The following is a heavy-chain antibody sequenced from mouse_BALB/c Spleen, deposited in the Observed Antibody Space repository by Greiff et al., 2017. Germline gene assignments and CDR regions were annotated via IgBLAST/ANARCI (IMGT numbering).Heavy chain of an antibody. CDR2: ISNGGGST. CDR1: GFTFSSYT. J-gene: IGHJ3*01. V-gene: IGHV5-12-2*01. Sequence: DVMLVESGGGLVQPGGSLKLSCAASGFTFSSYTMSWVRQTPEKRLEWVAYISNGGGSTYYPDTVKGRFTISRDNAKNTLYLQMSSLKSEDTAMYYCARQGGDGAWFAYWGQGTLVTVSA. CDR3: ARQGGDGAWFAY.